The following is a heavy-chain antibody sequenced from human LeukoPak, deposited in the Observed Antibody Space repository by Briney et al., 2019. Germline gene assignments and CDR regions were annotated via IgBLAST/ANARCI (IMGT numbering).Heavy chain of an antibody. V-gene: IGHV3-23*01. J-gene: IGHJ2*01. CDR1: GFKFSSYA. CDR2: ISGSGAST. CDR3: AKVTTVTTPTYGYFGL. D-gene: IGHD4-17*01. Sequence: PGGSLRLSCTASGFKFSSYAMTWVRQAPGKGLEWVSAISGSGASTYYTDSVKGRFTISRDNSKNTLYLQMNSLRAEDTAVYYCAKVTTVTTPTYGYFGLWGRGTLVTVSS.